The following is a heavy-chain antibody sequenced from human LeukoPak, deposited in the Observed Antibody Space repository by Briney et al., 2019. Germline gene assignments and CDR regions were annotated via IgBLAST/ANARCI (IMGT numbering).Heavy chain of an antibody. V-gene: IGHV3-9*01. CDR1: GFTFDDYA. CDR2: ISWNSGSI. Sequence: GGSLRLSCAASGFTFDDYAMHWVRQAPGKGLEWVSGISWNSGSIGYADSVKGRFTISRDNAKNSLYLQMNSLRAEDTALYYCAKGRWRGGWAFDYWGQGTLVTVSS. D-gene: IGHD4-23*01. J-gene: IGHJ4*02. CDR3: AKGRWRGGWAFDY.